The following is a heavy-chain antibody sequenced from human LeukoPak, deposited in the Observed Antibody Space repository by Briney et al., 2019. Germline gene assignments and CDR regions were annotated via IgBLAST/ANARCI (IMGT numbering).Heavy chain of an antibody. D-gene: IGHD4-17*01. V-gene: IGHV3-7*01. CDR2: IKQDGSEK. CDR3: ARHRYGDYVGY. J-gene: IGHJ4*02. CDR1: GFTFSSYW. Sequence: PEGSLRLSCAASGFTFSSYWMSWVRQAPGKGLEWVANIKQDGSEKYYVDSVKGRFTISRDNAKNSLHLQMNSLRAEDTAVYYCARHRYGDYVGYWGQGTLVTVSS.